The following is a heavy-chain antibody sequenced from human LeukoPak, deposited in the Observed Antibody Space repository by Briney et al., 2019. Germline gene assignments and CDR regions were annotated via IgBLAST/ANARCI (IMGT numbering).Heavy chain of an antibody. CDR3: AKDYIAAAGTFFDY. V-gene: IGHV3-23*01. D-gene: IGHD6-13*01. CDR1: GCTFSSYA. J-gene: IGHJ4*02. Sequence: GGSLRLSCAASGCTFSSYAMSWVRQAPGKGLEWVSAISGSGGSTYYADSVKGRFTISRDNSKNTLYLQMNSLRAEDTAVYYCAKDYIAAAGTFFDYWAREPWSPSPQ. CDR2: ISGSGGST.